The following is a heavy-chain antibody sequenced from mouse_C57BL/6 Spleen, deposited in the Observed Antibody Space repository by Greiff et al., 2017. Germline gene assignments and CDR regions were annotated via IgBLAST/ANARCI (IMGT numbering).Heavy chain of an antibody. CDR1: GYSITSGYY. D-gene: IGHD2-4*01. CDR3: AREGYDYESRGFAY. J-gene: IGHJ3*01. V-gene: IGHV3-6*01. CDR2: ISYDGSN. Sequence: VQLQQSGPGLVKPSPSLSLSCSVTGYSITSGYYWNWIRQFPGNKLEWMGYISYDGSNNYNPSLKNRISVTRDTSTNQFSLKLNALTTEDTATYYCAREGYDYESRGFAYWGQGTLVTVSA.